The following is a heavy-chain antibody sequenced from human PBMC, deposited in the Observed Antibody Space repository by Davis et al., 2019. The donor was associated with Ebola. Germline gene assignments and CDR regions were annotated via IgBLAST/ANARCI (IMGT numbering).Heavy chain of an antibody. CDR3: VKDRRDGYNPFDY. J-gene: IGHJ4*02. D-gene: IGHD5-24*01. Sequence: GESLKISCAASGFTFSSYWMSWVRQAPGKGLEYVSAISSNGGSTYYADSVKGRFTISRDNSKNTLYLQMSSLRAEDTAVYYCVKDRRDGYNPFDYWGQGTLVTVSS. CDR1: GFTFSSYW. CDR2: ISSNGGST. V-gene: IGHV3-64D*08.